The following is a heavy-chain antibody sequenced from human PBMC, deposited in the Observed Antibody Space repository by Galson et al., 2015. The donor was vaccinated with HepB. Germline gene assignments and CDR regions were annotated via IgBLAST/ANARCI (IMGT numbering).Heavy chain of an antibody. V-gene: IGHV3-74*01. Sequence: SLRLSCAASGFSISNYWMHWVRQAPGKGLVWVSRVNGDGSTRNYADSVRGRFTISRDNAKNTMYLQMNSLRAEDTAVYYCVSLVTLADIAFDIWGQGTVVTVSP. CDR1: GFSISNYW. D-gene: IGHD2/OR15-2a*01. CDR3: VSLVTLADIAFDI. CDR2: VNGDGSTR. J-gene: IGHJ3*02.